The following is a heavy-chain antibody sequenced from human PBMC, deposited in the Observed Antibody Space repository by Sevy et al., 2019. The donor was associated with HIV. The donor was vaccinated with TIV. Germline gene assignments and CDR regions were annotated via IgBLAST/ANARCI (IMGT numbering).Heavy chain of an antibody. J-gene: IGHJ4*02. V-gene: IGHV4-59*01. CDR1: GGSISGYY. CDR2: IYYSGGT. CDR3: ARTPVIMITSGGVIALRQFDF. D-gene: IGHD3-16*02. Sequence: SETLSLTCTVSGGSISGYYWSWIRQPPGKGLEWIGYIYYSGGTNYNPSLKNRVTMSVDTSKNQFSLKMSFVTAADTAVYYCARTPVIMITSGGVIALRQFDFWGQGTLVTVSS.